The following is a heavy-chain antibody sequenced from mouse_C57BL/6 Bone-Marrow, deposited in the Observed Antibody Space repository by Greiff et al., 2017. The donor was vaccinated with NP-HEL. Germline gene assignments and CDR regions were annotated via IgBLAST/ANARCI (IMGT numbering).Heavy chain of an antibody. CDR1: GYTFTDYY. CDR2: INPYNGGT. CDR3: ASVIYYDDGTAMDY. Sequence: EVQLQQSGPVLVKPGASVKMSCKASGYTFTDYYMNWVKQSHGKSLEWIGVINPYNGGTSYNQKFKGKATLTVDKSSSTAYMELNSLTSEDSAVYYCASVIYYDDGTAMDYWGQGTSVTVSS. J-gene: IGHJ4*01. V-gene: IGHV1-19*01. D-gene: IGHD2-4*01.